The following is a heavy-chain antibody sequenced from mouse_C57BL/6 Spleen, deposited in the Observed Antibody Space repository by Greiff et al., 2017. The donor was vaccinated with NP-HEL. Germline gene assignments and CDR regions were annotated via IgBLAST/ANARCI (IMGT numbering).Heavy chain of an antibody. J-gene: IGHJ2*01. CDR3: ARDSSGYNFDY. Sequence: EVMLVESGGRLVKPGGSLKLSCAASGFTFSSYAMSWVRQTPEKRLEWVATISDGGSYTYYPDNVKGRFTISRDNAKNNLYLQMSHLKSEDTAMYYCARDSSGYNFDYWGQGTTLTVSS. CDR1: GFTFSSYA. V-gene: IGHV5-4*01. D-gene: IGHD3-2*02. CDR2: ISDGGSYT.